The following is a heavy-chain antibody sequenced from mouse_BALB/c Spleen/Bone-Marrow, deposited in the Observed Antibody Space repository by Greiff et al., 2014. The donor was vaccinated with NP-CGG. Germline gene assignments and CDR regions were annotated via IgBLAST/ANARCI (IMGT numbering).Heavy chain of an antibody. CDR2: IFPGTGTT. D-gene: IGHD3-2*01. CDR3: ASRDSSGYVPDY. CDR1: GYTFTSYW. V-gene: IGHV1S132*01. Sequence: VQLQQCGDELVKPGASVKLSCKTSGYTFTSYWIQWVKQRPGQGLGWIGEIFPGTGTTYYNEKFKGKATLNIDTSSSTAYMQLSSLTSEDSAVYFCASRDSSGYVPDYWGQGTTLTVSS. J-gene: IGHJ2*01.